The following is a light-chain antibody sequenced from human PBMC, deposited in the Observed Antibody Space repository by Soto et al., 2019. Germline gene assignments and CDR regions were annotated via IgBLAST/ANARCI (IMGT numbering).Light chain of an antibody. J-gene: IGLJ1*01. Sequence: QSALTQPRSVSGSPGQSVTISCTGTSSDVGGYNYVSWYQQHPGKAPKLMIYAVNARPSGVPDRLSGSKSGNTASLTISGLQAEDEADYYCCSYAGSYTYVFGTGTKLTVL. V-gene: IGLV2-11*01. CDR1: SSDVGGYNY. CDR3: CSYAGSYTYV. CDR2: AVN.